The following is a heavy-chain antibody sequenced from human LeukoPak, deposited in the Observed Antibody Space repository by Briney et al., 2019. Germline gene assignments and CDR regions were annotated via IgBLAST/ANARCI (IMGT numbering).Heavy chain of an antibody. V-gene: IGHV1-8*01. CDR3: ARRITIFGVVIPTSAFDI. CDR2: MNPNSGNT. D-gene: IGHD3-3*01. Sequence: GASVKVSCKASGYTFTSYDTNWVRQATGQGLEWMGWMNPNSGNTGYAQKFQGRVTMTRNTSISTAYMELSSLRSEDTAVYYCARRITIFGVVIPTSAFDIWGQGTMVTVSS. J-gene: IGHJ3*02. CDR1: GYTFTSYD.